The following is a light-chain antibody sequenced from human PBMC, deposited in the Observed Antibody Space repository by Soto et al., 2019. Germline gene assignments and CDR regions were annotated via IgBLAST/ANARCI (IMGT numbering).Light chain of an antibody. Sequence: EIVLTQSPGTLSLSPGERATLACRASQNIATSSLAWFQQRPGQAPRLLIYGASNRATGIPVRFSGSGSGTDFTLTISRLEPEDFAVFYCQQYSSSPHTFGQGTKREIK. CDR1: QNIATSS. V-gene: IGKV3-20*01. CDR2: GAS. J-gene: IGKJ2*01. CDR3: QQYSSSPHT.